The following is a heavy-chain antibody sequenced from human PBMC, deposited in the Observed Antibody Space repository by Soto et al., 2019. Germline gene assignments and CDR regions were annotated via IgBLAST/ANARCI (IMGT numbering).Heavy chain of an antibody. CDR3: RSSTSCYDESCVDV. J-gene: IGHJ6*02. CDR2: LYHIGST. Sequence: PSKTVYRNCAVSGYSISSGNYWAWIRQPPGRGLEWIGSLYHIGSTHYNTSLKSRVTISVDTSKNHFSLELSSVTAADTAIYYCRSSTSCYDESCVDVWGQGTMVTVSS. D-gene: IGHD2-2*01. V-gene: IGHV4-38-2*01. CDR1: GYSISSGNY.